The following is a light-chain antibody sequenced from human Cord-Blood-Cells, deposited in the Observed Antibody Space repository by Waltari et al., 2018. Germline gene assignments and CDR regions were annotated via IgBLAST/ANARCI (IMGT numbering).Light chain of an antibody. V-gene: IGKV3-11*01. CDR1: QSVGSY. J-gene: IGKJ4*01. Sequence: EIVLTQSPATLSLSPGERATLSCRASQSVGSYLAWYPQKPGQAPRLPIYDASNRATGIPARFSGSASETDFTLTISSLEPEDFAVYYCQQRSNWPLTFGGGTKVEIK. CDR2: DAS. CDR3: QQRSNWPLT.